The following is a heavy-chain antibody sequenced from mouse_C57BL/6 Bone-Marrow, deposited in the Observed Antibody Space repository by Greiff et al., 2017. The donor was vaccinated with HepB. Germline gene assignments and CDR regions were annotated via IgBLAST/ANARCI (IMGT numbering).Heavy chain of an antibody. CDR1: GYSFTDYN. Sequence: QLQQPGPELVKPGASVKISCKASGYSFTDYNMNWVKQSNGKSLEWIGVINPNYGTTSYNQKFKGKATLTVDQSSSTAYMQLNSLTSEDSAVYYCARSFITTVAPYAMDYWGQGTSVTVSS. D-gene: IGHD1-1*01. CDR2: INPNYGTT. J-gene: IGHJ4*01. CDR3: ARSFITTVAPYAMDY. V-gene: IGHV1-39*01.